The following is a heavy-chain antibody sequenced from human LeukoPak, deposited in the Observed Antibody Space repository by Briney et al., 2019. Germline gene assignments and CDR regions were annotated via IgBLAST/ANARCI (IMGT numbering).Heavy chain of an antibody. CDR3: ARVGGIVGNWNYGLRY. CDR1: GYTFTSYD. V-gene: IGHV1-8*01. D-gene: IGHD1-7*01. Sequence: ASVKVSYKASGYTFTSYDINWVRQATGQGLEWMGWMNPNSGNTGYAQKFQGRVTMTRNTSISTAYMELSSLRSEDTAVYYCARVGGIVGNWNYGLRYWGQGTLVTVSS. CDR2: MNPNSGNT. J-gene: IGHJ4*02.